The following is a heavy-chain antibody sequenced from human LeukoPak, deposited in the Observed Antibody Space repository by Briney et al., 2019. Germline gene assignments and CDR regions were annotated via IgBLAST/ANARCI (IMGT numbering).Heavy chain of an antibody. CDR3: ARFSPGARGVPVFGARGGGGSAP. V-gene: IGHV4-34*01. Sequence: PSETLSLTCAVYGGSFSGYYWSWIRQPPGKGLEWIGEINHSGSTNYNPSLKSRVTISVDTSKNQFSLKLSSVTAADTAVYYCARFSPGARGVPVFGARGGGGSAPGGQGPLVTVS. D-gene: IGHD3-16*01. CDR2: INHSGST. CDR1: GGSFSGYY. J-gene: IGHJ5*02.